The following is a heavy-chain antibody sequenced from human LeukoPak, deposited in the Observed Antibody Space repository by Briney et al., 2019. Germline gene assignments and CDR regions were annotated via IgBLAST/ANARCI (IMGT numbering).Heavy chain of an antibody. CDR1: GFTFSSYG. J-gene: IGHJ4*02. V-gene: IGHV3-30*02. D-gene: IGHD3-10*01. CDR3: ARESSVVRGVITDFDY. CDR2: IRYDGSNK. Sequence: GGSLRLSCAASGFTFSSYGMHWVRQAPGKGLEWVAFIRYDGSNKYYADSVKGRFTISRDNAKNSLYLQMNSLRAEDTAVYYCARESSVVRGVITDFDYWGQGTLVTVSS.